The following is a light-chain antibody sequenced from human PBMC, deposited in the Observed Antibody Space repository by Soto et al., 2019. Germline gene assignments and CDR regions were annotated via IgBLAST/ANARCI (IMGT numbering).Light chain of an antibody. CDR3: ISYTSSYSGV. J-gene: IGLJ3*02. Sequence: QSALTQPASVSGSPGQSITISCTGTSSDVGSYNYVSWYQQHPGKAPKLMIYEVSNRPSGVSNRFSGSKSVNTASLTISGLQAEDEADYYCISYTSSYSGVFGGGTKLTVL. CDR1: SSDVGSYNY. CDR2: EVS. V-gene: IGLV2-14*01.